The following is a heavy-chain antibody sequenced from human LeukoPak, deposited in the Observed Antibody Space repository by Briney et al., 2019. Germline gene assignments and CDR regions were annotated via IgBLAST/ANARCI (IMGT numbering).Heavy chain of an antibody. J-gene: IGHJ4*02. V-gene: IGHV5-51*01. CDR1: GYSFTSYW. CDR3: ARRGQRNYDFWSGYYIYYFDY. D-gene: IGHD3-3*01. CDR2: IYPGDSDT. Sequence: GEPLKISCKGSGYSFTSYWIGWVRQMPGKGLEWMGIIYPGDSDTRYSPSFQGQVTISADKSISTAYLQWSSLKASDTAMYYCARRGQRNYDFWSGYYIYYFDYRGQGTLVTVSS.